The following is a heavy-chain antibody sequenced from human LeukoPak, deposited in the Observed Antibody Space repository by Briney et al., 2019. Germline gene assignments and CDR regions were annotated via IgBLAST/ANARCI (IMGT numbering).Heavy chain of an antibody. V-gene: IGHV1-24*01. D-gene: IGHD1-26*01. J-gene: IGHJ4*02. Sequence: GASVNVSCKVSGYTLTELSMHWVRQAPGKGLDGMGGFDPEDGETIYAQKFQGRVTMTEDTSTDTAYMELSSLRSEDTAVYYCATRVWRGSYYALYFDYWGQGTLVTVSS. CDR1: GYTLTELS. CDR3: ATRVWRGSYYALYFDY. CDR2: FDPEDGET.